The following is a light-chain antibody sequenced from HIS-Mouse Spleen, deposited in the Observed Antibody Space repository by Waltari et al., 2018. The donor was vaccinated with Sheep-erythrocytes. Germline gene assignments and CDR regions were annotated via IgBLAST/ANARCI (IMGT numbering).Light chain of an antibody. Sequence: EIVLTQSPGTLSLSPGDRPTLSCRASQSVSSGYLAWYQQKPGQAPRLLIYGASSRATGIPDRFSGSGSGTDFTLTISRLEPEDFAVYYCQQYGSSPWTFGQGAKVEIK. CDR3: QQYGSSPWT. CDR1: QSVSSGY. J-gene: IGKJ1*01. V-gene: IGKV3-20*01. CDR2: GAS.